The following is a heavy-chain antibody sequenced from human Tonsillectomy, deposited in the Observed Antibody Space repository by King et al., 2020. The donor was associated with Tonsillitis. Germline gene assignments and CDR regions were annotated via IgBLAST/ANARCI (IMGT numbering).Heavy chain of an antibody. CDR3: AKGTLRYYYGSGSYQDY. D-gene: IGHD3-10*01. CDR2: XSWNSGSI. V-gene: IGHV3-9*01. CDR1: GFTXDDYA. Sequence: VQXVESGGXLVQPGRSLRLSCAASGFTXDDYAMHWXRQAPGKGLEWVSGXSWNSGSIGYADSVKGRFTISRDNAKNSLYLQMNSLRAEDTALYYCAKGTLRYYYGSGSYQDYWGQGTLVTVSS. J-gene: IGHJ4*02.